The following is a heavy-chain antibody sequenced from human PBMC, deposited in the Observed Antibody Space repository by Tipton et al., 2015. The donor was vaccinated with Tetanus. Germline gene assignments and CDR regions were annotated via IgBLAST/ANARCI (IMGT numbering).Heavy chain of an antibody. D-gene: IGHD5-18*01. Sequence: TLSLTCAVYGASFSDYYWSWVRQAPGKGLEWIGEINHSGNTNHNPSLKSRVTLSVDTSKNQFSLNLSSVTAADTAVYYCVRGRGLGAYSYGFEYWGQGALVTVSS. CDR3: VRGRGLGAYSYGFEY. CDR2: INHSGNT. J-gene: IGHJ4*02. V-gene: IGHV4-34*01. CDR1: GASFSDYY.